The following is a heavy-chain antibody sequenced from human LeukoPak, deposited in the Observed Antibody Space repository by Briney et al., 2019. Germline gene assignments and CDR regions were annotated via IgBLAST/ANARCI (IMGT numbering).Heavy chain of an antibody. Sequence: LRASVKVSCKASGYTFTGYYMHWVRQAPGQGLEWMGWINPNSGGTNYAQKFQGRVTMTRDTSISTAYMELSRLRSEDTAVYYCARGFGYCSGGSCYSDYWGQGTLVTVSS. D-gene: IGHD2-15*01. V-gene: IGHV1-2*02. CDR3: ARGFGYCSGGSCYSDY. CDR1: GYTFTGYY. J-gene: IGHJ4*02. CDR2: INPNSGGT.